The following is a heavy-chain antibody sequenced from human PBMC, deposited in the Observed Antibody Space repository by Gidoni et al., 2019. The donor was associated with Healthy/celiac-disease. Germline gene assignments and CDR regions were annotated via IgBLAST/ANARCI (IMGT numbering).Heavy chain of an antibody. CDR2: INHSGST. CDR1: GGSFSGYY. Sequence: QVQLQQWGAGLLKPSETLSLTCAVYGGSFSGYYWSWIRQPPGKGLEWIGEINHSGSTNYNPSLKSRVTISVDTSKNQFSLKLSSVTAADTAVYYCARTGVITGGWFDPWGQGTLVTVSS. D-gene: IGHD3-22*01. CDR3: ARTGVITGGWFDP. V-gene: IGHV4-34*01. J-gene: IGHJ5*02.